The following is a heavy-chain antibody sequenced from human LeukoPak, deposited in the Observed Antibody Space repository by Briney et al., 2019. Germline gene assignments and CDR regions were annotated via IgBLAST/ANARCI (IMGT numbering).Heavy chain of an antibody. Sequence: GGSLRLSCVASGFTFDDYAMHWVRQAPGKGLEWVSGISWNSGSIGYADSVKGRFTISRDNAKNSLYLQMNSLRAEDTALYYCAKDTAMVTWDAFDIWGQGTMVTVSS. CDR3: AKDTAMVTWDAFDI. D-gene: IGHD5-18*01. V-gene: IGHV3-9*01. J-gene: IGHJ3*02. CDR2: ISWNSGSI. CDR1: GFTFDDYA.